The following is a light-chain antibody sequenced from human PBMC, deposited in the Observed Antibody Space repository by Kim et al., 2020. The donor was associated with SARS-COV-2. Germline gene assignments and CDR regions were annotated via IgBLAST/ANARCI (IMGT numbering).Light chain of an antibody. V-gene: IGKV1D-12*01. CDR2: CAS. CDR1: QDISSR. CDR3: QQTSTFPLT. J-gene: IGKJ1*01. Sequence: ASVGDRVTITCRSSQDISSRLAWYQQRPGIVPKLLIDCASNLQSGVPSMFSASGSGTDFTLPIWSLQPEDFATYYCQQTSTFPLTFGQGTKVDIK.